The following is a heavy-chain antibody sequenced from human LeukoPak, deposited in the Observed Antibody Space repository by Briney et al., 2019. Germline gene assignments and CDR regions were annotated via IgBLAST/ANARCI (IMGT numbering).Heavy chain of an antibody. Sequence: ASVKVSCKASGGTFSSYAISWVRQAPGQGLEWMGGIIPIFGTANYAQKFQGRVTITTDESTSTAYMELSSLRSEDTAVYYCARAPEYYYGSGSYYAFDIWGQGTMVTVSS. CDR1: GGTFSSYA. V-gene: IGHV1-69*05. CDR2: IIPIFGTA. D-gene: IGHD3-10*01. CDR3: ARAPEYYYGSGSYYAFDI. J-gene: IGHJ3*02.